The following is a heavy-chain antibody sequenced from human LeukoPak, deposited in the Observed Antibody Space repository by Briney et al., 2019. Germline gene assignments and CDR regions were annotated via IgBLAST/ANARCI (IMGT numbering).Heavy chain of an antibody. Sequence: SETLSLTCAVYGGSFSGYYWSWIRQPPGKGLEWIGEINHSGSTNYNPSLKSRVTISVDTPKNQFSLKLSSVTAADTAVYYCARGGATYYYDSSGYYYFDYWGQGTLVTVSS. J-gene: IGHJ4*02. V-gene: IGHV4-34*01. D-gene: IGHD3-22*01. CDR1: GGSFSGYY. CDR2: INHSGST. CDR3: ARGGATYYYDSSGYYYFDY.